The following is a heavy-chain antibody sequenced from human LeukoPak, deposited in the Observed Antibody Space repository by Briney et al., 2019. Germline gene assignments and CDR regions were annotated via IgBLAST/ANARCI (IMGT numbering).Heavy chain of an antibody. V-gene: IGHV3-7*01. CDR2: IKQDGSQE. CDR1: SSTLSTYW. CDR3: ARGVPYDSWSGPHYSDY. D-gene: IGHD3-3*01. J-gene: IGHJ4*02. Sequence: GSLRLSCAASSSTLSTYWMSWVRQAPGKGLEWVAHIKQDGSQEYYVDSVKGRFTISRDSAKNSLYLQMNSLRAEDTAVYYCARGVPYDSWSGPHYSDYWGQGTLVTVSS.